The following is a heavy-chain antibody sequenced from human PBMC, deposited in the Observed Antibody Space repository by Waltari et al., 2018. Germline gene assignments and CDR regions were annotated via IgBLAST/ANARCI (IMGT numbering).Heavy chain of an antibody. D-gene: IGHD6-6*01. V-gene: IGHV4-4*02. CDR1: GGSISSSNW. Sequence: QVQLQESGPGLVKPSGTLSLTCAVSGGSISSSNWWSWVRQPPGKGLEWIGEIYHSGRTNYNPSLKSRVTISVDKSKNQFSLKLSSVTAADTAVYYCAREGMGKEYSSSSGAFDIWGQGTMVTVSS. CDR2: IYHSGRT. J-gene: IGHJ3*02. CDR3: AREGMGKEYSSSSGAFDI.